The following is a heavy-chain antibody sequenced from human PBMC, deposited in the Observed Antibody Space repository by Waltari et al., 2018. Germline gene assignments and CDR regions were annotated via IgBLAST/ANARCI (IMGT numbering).Heavy chain of an antibody. J-gene: IGHJ3*02. Sequence: QVQLVQSGAEVKKPGASVKVSCKASGYTFTSYDLNWVRQATGQGLEGMGWMNPNSGNTGYAQKFQGRVTMSVDTFKNQFSLKLSSVTAADTAVYYCARDAEYCGGDCYSNDAFDIWGQGTMVTVSS. CDR1: GYTFTSYD. V-gene: IGHV1-8*01. CDR2: MNPNSGNT. D-gene: IGHD2-21*02. CDR3: ARDAEYCGGDCYSNDAFDI.